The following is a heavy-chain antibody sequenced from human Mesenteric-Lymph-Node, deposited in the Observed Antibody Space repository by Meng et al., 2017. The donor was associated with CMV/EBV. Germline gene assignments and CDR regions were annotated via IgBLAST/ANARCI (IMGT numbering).Heavy chain of an antibody. CDR1: GFTFSSYE. Sequence: GGSLRLSCAASGFTFSSYEMNWVRQAPGKGLEWVSYISSSGSTIYYADSVKGRFTISRDNAKNSLYLQMNSLRAEDTAVYYCARDGVAAARDYWGQGTLVTVSS. J-gene: IGHJ4*02. CDR2: ISSSGSTI. CDR3: ARDGVAAARDY. D-gene: IGHD2-2*01. V-gene: IGHV3-48*03.